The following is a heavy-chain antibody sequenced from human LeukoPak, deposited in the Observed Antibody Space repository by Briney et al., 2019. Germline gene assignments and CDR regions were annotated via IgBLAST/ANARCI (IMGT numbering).Heavy chain of an antibody. CDR1: GYTFTGYY. J-gene: IGHJ4*02. V-gene: IGHV1-2*02. CDR2: INPNSGGT. Sequence: ASVKVSCTASGYTFTGYYMHWVRQATGQGLEWMGWINPNSGGTNYAQKFQGRVTMTRDTSISTAYMELSRLRSDDTAVYYCAKFNRQYCSSTRCYGGFDYWGQGTLVTVSS. D-gene: IGHD2-2*01. CDR3: AKFNRQYCSSTRCYGGFDY.